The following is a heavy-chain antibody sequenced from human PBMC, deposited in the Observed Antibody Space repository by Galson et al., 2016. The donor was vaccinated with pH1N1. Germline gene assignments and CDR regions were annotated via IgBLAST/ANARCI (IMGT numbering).Heavy chain of an antibody. CDR1: GYTFTSYG. J-gene: IGHJ4*02. V-gene: IGHV1-18*01. D-gene: IGHD2-15*01. Sequence: SVKVSCKASGYTFTSYGISRVRQAPGQGLEWMGWISGYNGNTNYAQKVQGRVTMTTDTSTSTTYMELRSLRSDDTAVYYCAREGYCSGGSCYSGASDYWGQGTLVTVSS. CDR2: ISGYNGNT. CDR3: AREGYCSGGSCYSGASDY.